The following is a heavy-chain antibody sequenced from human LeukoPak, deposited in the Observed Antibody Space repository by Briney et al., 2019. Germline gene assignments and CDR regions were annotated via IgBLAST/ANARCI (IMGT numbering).Heavy chain of an antibody. Sequence: AASVEVSCKASGYTFTGYHMHWVRQAPGQGLEWMGWINPNSGGTNYAQKFQGRVTMTRDTSISTAYMELSRLRSDDTAVYYCARGPPPTGSGSYYWYYYYYMDVWGKGTTVTISS. CDR2: INPNSGGT. CDR1: GYTFTGYH. D-gene: IGHD3-10*01. CDR3: ARGPPPTGSGSYYWYYYYYMDV. V-gene: IGHV1-2*02. J-gene: IGHJ6*03.